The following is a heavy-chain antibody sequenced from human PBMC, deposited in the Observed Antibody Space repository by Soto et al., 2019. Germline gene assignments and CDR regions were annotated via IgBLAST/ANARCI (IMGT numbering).Heavy chain of an antibody. D-gene: IGHD6-6*01. V-gene: IGHV1-8*01. Sequence: QVQLVQSGAEVKKPGASVKVSCKASGYTFTSYDINWVRQATGQGLEWMGWMNPNGGNTGYAQKFQGRVTMTRNTSISTAYMQLSSLRSEDTAVYYCARGYIAARPRGTFDYWGQGTLVTVSS. CDR1: GYTFTSYD. J-gene: IGHJ4*02. CDR2: MNPNGGNT. CDR3: ARGYIAARPRGTFDY.